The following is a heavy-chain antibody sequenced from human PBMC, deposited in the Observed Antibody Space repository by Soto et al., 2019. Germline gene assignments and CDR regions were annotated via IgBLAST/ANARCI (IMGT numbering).Heavy chain of an antibody. CDR1: GFTFSSYA. J-gene: IGHJ5*02. D-gene: IGHD3-9*01. V-gene: IGHV3-23*01. Sequence: EVQLLESGGGLVQPGGSLRLSCAASGFTFSSYAMSWVRQAPGKGLEWVSAISGSGGSTYYAYSVKGRFTISRDNSKNTLNLQMNSLRAEDTAVYYCAKDLRYFDWLFQNVINWFDPWGKGTLVTVSS. CDR2: ISGSGGST. CDR3: AKDLRYFDWLFQNVINWFDP.